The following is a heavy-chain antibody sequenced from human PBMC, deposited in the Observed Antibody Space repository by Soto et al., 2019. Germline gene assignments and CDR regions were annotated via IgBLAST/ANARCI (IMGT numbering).Heavy chain of an antibody. CDR2: ISYDGTNK. CDR1: GFTFRSYA. V-gene: IGHV3-30*01. J-gene: IGHJ5*02. D-gene: IGHD6-13*01. CDR3: ARGDSNSWSDH. Sequence: GGSLRLSCAASGFTFRSYAMDWVRQAPGKGLEWVAVISYDGTNKYYADSVKGRFTISRDNSKNTLSLQMNSLRAEDTAVYYCARGDSNSWSDHWCHGTLVTVSS.